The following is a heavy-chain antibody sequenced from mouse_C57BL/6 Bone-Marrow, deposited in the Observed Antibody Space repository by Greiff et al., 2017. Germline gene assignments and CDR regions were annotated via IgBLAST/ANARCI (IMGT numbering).Heavy chain of an antibody. CDR1: GFTFSDYG. V-gene: IGHV5-17*01. CDR2: ISSGSSTI. D-gene: IGHD1-1*01. Sequence: EVKLVESGGGLVKPGGSLKLSCAASGFTFSDYGMHWVRQAPEKGLEWVAYISSGSSTIYYADTVKGRFTISRDNAKNTLCLQMTSLRSEETAMYDCARTSVVGDAMDYWGQGTSVTVSA. J-gene: IGHJ4*01. CDR3: ARTSVVGDAMDY.